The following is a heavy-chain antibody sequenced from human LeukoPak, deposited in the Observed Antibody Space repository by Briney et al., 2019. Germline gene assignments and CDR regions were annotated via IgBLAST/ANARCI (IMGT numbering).Heavy chain of an antibody. D-gene: IGHD3-16*02. V-gene: IGHV1-24*01. Sequence: ASVKVSCKVSGYTLTELSMHWVRQAPGKGLEWMGGFDPEDGETVYAQKFQGRVTMTEDTSTDTAYMELSSLRSEDTAVYYCALSLGELSSAFDYWGQGTLVTVSS. J-gene: IGHJ4*02. CDR1: GYTLTELS. CDR2: FDPEDGET. CDR3: ALSLGELSSAFDY.